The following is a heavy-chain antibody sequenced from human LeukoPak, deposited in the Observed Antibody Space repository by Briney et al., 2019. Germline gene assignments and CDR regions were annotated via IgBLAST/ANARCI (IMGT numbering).Heavy chain of an antibody. D-gene: IGHD3-3*02. CDR1: GGSISSPY. J-gene: IGHJ4*02. CDR3: ARQLAGLAPPGFIDS. CDR2: IYYGGST. Sequence: SETLSLTCTVSGGSISSPYWTWIRQPPGKGLEWIGYIYYGGSTDYSPSLKSRATISLDTSKNQFSPHLTSVTAADTAVYYCARQLAGLAPPGFIDSWGQGTLVTVSS. V-gene: IGHV4-59*08.